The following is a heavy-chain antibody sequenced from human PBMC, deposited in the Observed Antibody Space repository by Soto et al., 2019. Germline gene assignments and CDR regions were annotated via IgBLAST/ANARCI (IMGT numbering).Heavy chain of an antibody. CDR3: AKDSVWDYYFDY. Sequence: QVQLVESGGGVVQPGRSLRLSCAASGFTFSSYGMHWVRQAPGKGLEWVAVISYDGSNKYYADSVKGRFTISRDNSKNTLYLEMNGLRAEDTAVYYCAKDSVWDYYFDYLGQGTLVTVSS. V-gene: IGHV3-30*18. CDR1: GFTFSSYG. D-gene: IGHD3-16*01. J-gene: IGHJ4*02. CDR2: ISYDGSNK.